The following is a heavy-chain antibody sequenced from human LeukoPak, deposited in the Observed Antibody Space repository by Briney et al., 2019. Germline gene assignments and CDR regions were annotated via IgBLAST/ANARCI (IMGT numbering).Heavy chain of an antibody. D-gene: IGHD6-13*01. Sequence: GGSLRLSCAASGFTFSSYAMSWVRQAPGKGLEWVSAISGSGGSTYYADSVKGRFTISRDNSKNTLYLQLNSLRAEDTAVYYCATERDSSWTFDSWGQGTLVTVSS. V-gene: IGHV3-23*01. CDR2: ISGSGGST. J-gene: IGHJ4*02. CDR1: GFTFSSYA. CDR3: ATERDSSWTFDS.